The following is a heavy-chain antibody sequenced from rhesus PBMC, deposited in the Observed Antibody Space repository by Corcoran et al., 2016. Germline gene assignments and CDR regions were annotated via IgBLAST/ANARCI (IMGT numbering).Heavy chain of an antibody. CDR2: LKKKPNSNTT. CDR3: TAPEQSACYSWNYNDSGLDS. CDR1: GFPFSNYY. V-gene: IGHV3-13*01. J-gene: IGHJ6*01. Sequence: VQLVESGGGLVQPGRSLRLSYTASGFPFSNYYMHCVRQTHGRGREWGDILKKKPNSNTTEYAADAQGIYTIAEHDTRNTLYLQMSSLKPQDTAPYYCTAPEQSACYSWNYNDSGLDSWGQGVVVTVSS. D-gene: IGHD1-1-1*01.